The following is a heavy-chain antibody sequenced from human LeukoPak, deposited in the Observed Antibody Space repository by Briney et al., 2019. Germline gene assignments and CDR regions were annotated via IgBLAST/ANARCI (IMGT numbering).Heavy chain of an antibody. Sequence: GGPLRLSCAASGFTFSSYWMSWVRQAPGKGLEWVANIRQDGSEKYYVDSVKGRFTISRDNAKNSLYLQMNSLRAEDTAVYYCARVQSPWYSSGWYRYFDYGGQGTLVTVSS. CDR3: ARVQSPWYSSGWYRYFDY. CDR1: GFTFSSYW. V-gene: IGHV3-7*01. J-gene: IGHJ4*02. D-gene: IGHD6-19*01. CDR2: IRQDGSEK.